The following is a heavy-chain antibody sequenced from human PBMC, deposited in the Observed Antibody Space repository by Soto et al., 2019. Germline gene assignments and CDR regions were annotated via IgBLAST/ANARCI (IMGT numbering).Heavy chain of an antibody. CDR2: IYYSGST. V-gene: IGHV4-39*01. CDR3: ARQRWGKTVVDWFDP. D-gene: IGHD2-21*01. CDR1: GGSISSSSYY. Sequence: SETLSLTCTVSGGSISSSSYYWGWIRQPPGKGLEWIGSIYYSGSTYYNPSLKSRVTISVDTSKNQFSLKLSSVTAADTAVYYCARQRWGKTVVDWFDPWGQGTLVTVSS. J-gene: IGHJ5*02.